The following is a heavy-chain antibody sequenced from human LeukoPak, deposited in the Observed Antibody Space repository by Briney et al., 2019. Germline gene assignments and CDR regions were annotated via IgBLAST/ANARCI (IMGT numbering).Heavy chain of an antibody. Sequence: PSETLSLTCTVSGGSISTSNYYWGWIRQPPGKGLEWIGNIFYSGSTYYSPSLKSRVTISLDTSRNQFSLKLNSVTAADTAVYYCAGAATDYYFYMDVWGKGTTVTISS. CDR2: IFYSGST. V-gene: IGHV4-39*07. CDR1: GGSISTSNYY. D-gene: IGHD1-26*01. J-gene: IGHJ6*03. CDR3: AGAATDYYFYMDV.